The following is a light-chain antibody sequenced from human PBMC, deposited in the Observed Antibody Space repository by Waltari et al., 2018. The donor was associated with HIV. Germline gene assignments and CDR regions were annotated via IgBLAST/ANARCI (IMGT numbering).Light chain of an antibody. V-gene: IGLV6-57*03. Sequence: NFMLTQPPSVSESPGKTVTISCTRSSGSIASNYVQWYQQRPGSAPTTLIYEDDKRPPGVPYRFSCSIDTSSNSASLTLSGLKTEDGADYYCQSFDTSNQWIFGGGTKLTVL. CDR1: SGSIASNY. J-gene: IGLJ2*01. CDR3: QSFDTSNQWI. CDR2: EDD.